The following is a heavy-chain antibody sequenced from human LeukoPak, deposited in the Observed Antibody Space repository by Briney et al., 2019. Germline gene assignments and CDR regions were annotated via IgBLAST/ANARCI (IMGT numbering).Heavy chain of an antibody. CDR2: FDPEDGDT. J-gene: IGHJ4*02. Sequence: ASVKVSCKVSGDTLSELSMHWVRQAPGKGLEWMGGFDPEDGDTIYAQKFQGRFTMTEDTSTDTAYMELRSLRSDDTAVYYCAAGGVYSLLDHWGQGTQVTFSS. CDR1: GDTLSELS. CDR3: AAGGVYSLLDH. D-gene: IGHD5/OR15-5a*01. V-gene: IGHV1-24*01.